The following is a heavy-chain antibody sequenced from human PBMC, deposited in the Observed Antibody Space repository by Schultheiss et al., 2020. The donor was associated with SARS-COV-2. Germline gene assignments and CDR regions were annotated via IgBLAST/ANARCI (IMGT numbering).Heavy chain of an antibody. J-gene: IGHJ6*02. CDR1: GGSFSAYY. D-gene: IGHD2-15*01. CDR2: IYIRGST. Sequence: SETLSLTCAVYGGSFSAYYWSWIRQPPGKGLEWIGRIYIRGSTNYNPSLKSRVTISVDTSKNQFSLKLSSVTAADTAVYYCARGGYCSGGSCYYYGMDVWGQGTTVTVSS. V-gene: IGHV4-34*01. CDR3: ARGGYCSGGSCYYYGMDV.